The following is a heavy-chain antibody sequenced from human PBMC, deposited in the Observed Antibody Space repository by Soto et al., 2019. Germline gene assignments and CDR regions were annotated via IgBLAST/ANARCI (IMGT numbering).Heavy chain of an antibody. D-gene: IGHD2-8*02. CDR3: TGEVASGY. CDR1: GFSVTTNG. J-gene: IGHJ4*02. CDR2: ISRDGATK. Sequence: QVQLVESGGGVVQPGRSLRLSCAVSGFSVTTNGMHWVRQAPGKGLEWVAVISRDGATKFYADSVKGRFTISKDNSGNTQFLEMNSLRGDDMAVYYCTGEVASGYWGQGALVTVSS. V-gene: IGHV3-30*03.